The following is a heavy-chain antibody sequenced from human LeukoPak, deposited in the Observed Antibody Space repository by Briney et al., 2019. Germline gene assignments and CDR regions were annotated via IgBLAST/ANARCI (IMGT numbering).Heavy chain of an antibody. J-gene: IGHJ4*02. CDR1: GFTFSSYS. V-gene: IGHV3-21*01. Sequence: GGSLRLSCAASGFTFSSYSMNWVRQAPGKGLEWVSSISSSSSYIYYADSVKGRFTISRDNAKNSLYLQMNSLRAVDTAVYYCASTADYYDSSGPYWGRGTLVTVSS. CDR2: ISSSSSYI. D-gene: IGHD3-22*01. CDR3: ASTADYYDSSGPY.